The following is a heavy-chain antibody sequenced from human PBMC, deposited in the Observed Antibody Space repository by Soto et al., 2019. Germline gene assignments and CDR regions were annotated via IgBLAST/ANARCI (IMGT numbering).Heavy chain of an antibody. J-gene: IGHJ4*02. Sequence: QVQLVESGGGVVQPGGSLRLSCAASGFTFSNYGMHWVRQAPGKRVEWVAVIWYDGNNKYYADSVKGRFTISRDNSNNTLYVQMTSLRAEDTAVYYCARGLHSLFDYWGQGTLVTVSS. CDR1: GFTFSNYG. D-gene: IGHD2-21*01. V-gene: IGHV3-33*01. CDR3: ARGLHSLFDY. CDR2: IWYDGNNK.